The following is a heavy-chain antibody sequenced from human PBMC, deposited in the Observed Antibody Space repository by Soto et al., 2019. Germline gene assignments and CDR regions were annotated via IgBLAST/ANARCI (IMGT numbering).Heavy chain of an antibody. CDR2: IRSKANSYAT. CDR3: TLTVTMKDY. D-gene: IGHD4-17*01. CDR1: GFTFSGSA. J-gene: IGHJ4*02. V-gene: IGHV3-73*02. Sequence: EVQLVESGGGLVQPGGSLKLSCAASGFTFSGSAMHWVRQASGKGLEWVGRIRSKANSYATAYAASVKGRFTISRDDSKNTAYLQMNSLKTEDTAVYYCTLTVTMKDYWGQGTLVTVSS.